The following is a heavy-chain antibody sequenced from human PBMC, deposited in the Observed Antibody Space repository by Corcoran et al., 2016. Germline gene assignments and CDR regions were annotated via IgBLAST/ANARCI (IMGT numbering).Heavy chain of an antibody. D-gene: IGHD3-10*01. CDR2: IYTSGST. CDR3: ARELVYGSGRGWFDP. V-gene: IGHV4-4*07. Sequence: QVQLQESGPGLVKPSETLSLTCTVSGGSISSYYWSWIRQPAGKGLEWIGRIYTSGSTNYNPPLKSQVTIPVDTSRNQFSLKLNSVTAADTAVHYCARELVYGSGRGWFDPWGQGTLVTVSS. J-gene: IGHJ5*02. CDR1: GGSISSYY.